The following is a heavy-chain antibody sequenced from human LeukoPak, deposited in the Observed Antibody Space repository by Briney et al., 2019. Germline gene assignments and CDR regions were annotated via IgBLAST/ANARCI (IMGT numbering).Heavy chain of an antibody. D-gene: IGHD6-25*01. CDR2: INSDGSTT. V-gene: IGHV3-74*01. CDR1: GFTFSSYG. J-gene: IGHJ3*02. Sequence: AGGSLRLSCAASGFTFSSYGMSWVRQAPGKGLVWVSRINSDGSTTSYADSVKGRFTISRDNAKNTLYLQMNSLRAEDTAVYYCARRSAAKDAFDIWGQGTMVTVSS. CDR3: ARRSAAKDAFDI.